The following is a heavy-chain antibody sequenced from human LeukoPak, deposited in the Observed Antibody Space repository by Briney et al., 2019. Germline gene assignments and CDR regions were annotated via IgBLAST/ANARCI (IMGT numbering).Heavy chain of an antibody. CDR2: IYPGDSDT. CDR1: GYRFTSYW. CDR3: AAEGSSGWYHFDY. D-gene: IGHD6-19*01. V-gene: IGHV5-51*01. J-gene: IGHJ4*02. Sequence: GESLKISCKGSGYRFTSYWIGWVRQIPGKGLEWMGIIYPGDSDTRYSPSFQGQVTISADKSISTAYLQWSSLKASDTAMYYCAAEGSSGWYHFDYWGQGTLVTVSS.